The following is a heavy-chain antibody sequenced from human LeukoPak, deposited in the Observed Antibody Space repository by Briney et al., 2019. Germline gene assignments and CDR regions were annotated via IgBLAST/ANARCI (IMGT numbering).Heavy chain of an antibody. CDR3: ARGGHGAADQ. J-gene: IGHJ5*02. Sequence: GGSLRLSCAASGFTFSTYGMHWVRQAPGKGLEWVALVWSDGNGKFYADSVKGRFTISRDNSKNTLYLQMNSLRAEDTAVYYCARGGHGAADQWGQGTLVTVSS. D-gene: IGHD1-26*01. CDR2: VWSDGNGK. V-gene: IGHV3-33*01. CDR1: GFTFSTYG.